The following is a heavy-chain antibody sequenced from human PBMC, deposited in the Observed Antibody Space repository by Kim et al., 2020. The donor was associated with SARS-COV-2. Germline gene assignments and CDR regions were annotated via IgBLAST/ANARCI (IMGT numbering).Heavy chain of an antibody. J-gene: IGHJ4*02. V-gene: IGHV3-9*01. CDR3: SKDSRDYPYEY. D-gene: IGHD3-16*01. CDR1: GFSFGDYG. CDR2: IGRNSDNI. Sequence: GGSLRLSCTGSGFSFGDYGMHWVRQAPGKGLEWVSGIGRNSDNIAYVDSVKGRFTISRDNTKNSLYLQMDSLRAEDTALYYCSKDSRDYPYEYWGQGTLVTVSS.